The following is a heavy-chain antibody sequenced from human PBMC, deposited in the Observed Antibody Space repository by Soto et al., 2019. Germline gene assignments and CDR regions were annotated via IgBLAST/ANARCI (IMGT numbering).Heavy chain of an antibody. CDR1: GFSLTTSGVG. V-gene: IGHV2-5*02. CDR3: AHRILRTVFGLVTTTAIYFDF. CDR2: IYWDDDK. D-gene: IGHD3-3*01. Sequence: QITLNESGPTVVKPAETLTLTCTFSGFSLTTSGVGVGWIRQSPGQAPEWLALIYWDDDKRYSASLKSRLTITKATSKNQVVLTMASVDPADTATYYCAHRILRTVFGLVTTTAIYFDFWGPGTPVVVSS. J-gene: IGHJ4*02.